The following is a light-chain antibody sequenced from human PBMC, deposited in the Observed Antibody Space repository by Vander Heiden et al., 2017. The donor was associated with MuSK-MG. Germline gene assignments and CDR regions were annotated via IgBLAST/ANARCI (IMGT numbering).Light chain of an antibody. CDR2: EVS. J-gene: IGKJ4*01. Sequence: DIVITQTPLSLSVTPGQPASISCQPSQRLLESDGKTYLYWYLQKPGQPPQLLINEVSNRCAGGPDRFSSSGSGTEVTLNISRVEADDVGVYYCRQSRQLPLTFGGGTKVEIK. CDR3: RQSRQLPLT. V-gene: IGKV2D-29*01. CDR1: QRLLESDGKTY.